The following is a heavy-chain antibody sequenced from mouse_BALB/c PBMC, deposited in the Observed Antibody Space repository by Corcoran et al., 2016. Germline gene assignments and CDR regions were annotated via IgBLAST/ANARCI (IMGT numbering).Heavy chain of an antibody. CDR3: ARSELGRERFAY. CDR1: GFSLSTSGMG. Sequence: QVTLKVSGPGILQPSHTLSLPCSFSGFSLSTSGMGVSWIRQPSGKGLEWLAHIYWDDDKRYNPSLKSRLTISKDTSRNQVFLKITSVETADTATYYCARSELGRERFAYWGQGTLVTVSA. D-gene: IGHD4-1*01. CDR2: IYWDDDK. V-gene: IGHV8-12*01. J-gene: IGHJ3*01.